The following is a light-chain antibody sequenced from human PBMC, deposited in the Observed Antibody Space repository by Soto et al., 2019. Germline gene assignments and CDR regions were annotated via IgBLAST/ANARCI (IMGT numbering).Light chain of an antibody. V-gene: IGLV2-14*01. Sequence: QSALTQPASVSGSPGQSITISCTGTSSDVGGYNFVSWYQQHPGKAPKLMIYEVNKRPSGVSNRFSGSKSANTASLTISGIQAEDEADYYCSSYTSSNTLVFGGGTKVTVL. CDR2: EVN. CDR3: SSYTSSNTLV. J-gene: IGLJ3*02. CDR1: SSDVGGYNF.